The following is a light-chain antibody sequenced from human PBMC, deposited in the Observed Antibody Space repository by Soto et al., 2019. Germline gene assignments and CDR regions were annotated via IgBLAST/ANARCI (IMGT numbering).Light chain of an antibody. Sequence: QSVLTQPASVSGSPGQSITISCTGSSSDVGGYNFVSWYQHHPGRAPKLIIYEVTIRPSGVSNRFSGSKSGNTASLTISGLQAEDEAYYYCSSYTTSAPYVFGSGTKLTVL. CDR1: SSDVGGYNF. V-gene: IGLV2-14*01. CDR3: SSYTTSAPYV. J-gene: IGLJ1*01. CDR2: EVT.